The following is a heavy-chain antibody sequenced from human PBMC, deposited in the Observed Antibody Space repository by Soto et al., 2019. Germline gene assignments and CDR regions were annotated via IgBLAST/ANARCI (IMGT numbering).Heavy chain of an antibody. J-gene: IGHJ4*02. CDR3: ARVYSSSLFDY. Sequence: QVQLQESGPGLVKPSQTLSLTCTVSGGYISSGGYYWSWIRQHPGKGLEWIGYIYYSGSTYYNPSLKSRVTLSVDTSKNQFSLQLSSVTAADTTVYFCARVYSSSLFDYWGQGTLVTYSS. V-gene: IGHV4-31*03. D-gene: IGHD6-6*01. CDR2: IYYSGST. CDR1: GGYISSGGYY.